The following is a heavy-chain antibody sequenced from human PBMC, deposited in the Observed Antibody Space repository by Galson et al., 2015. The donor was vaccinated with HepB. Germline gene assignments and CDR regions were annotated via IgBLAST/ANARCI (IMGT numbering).Heavy chain of an antibody. D-gene: IGHD6-19*01. CDR2: IIPILGIA. CDR1: GGTFSSYA. Sequence: QSGAEVKKPGESLKISCKASGGTFSSYAISWVRQAPGQGLEWMGRIIPILGIANYAQKFQGRVTITADKSTSTAYMELSSLRSEDTAVYYCASRTKAVAGPPSLDYWGQGTLVTVSS. CDR3: ASRTKAVAGPPSLDY. J-gene: IGHJ4*02. V-gene: IGHV1-69*04.